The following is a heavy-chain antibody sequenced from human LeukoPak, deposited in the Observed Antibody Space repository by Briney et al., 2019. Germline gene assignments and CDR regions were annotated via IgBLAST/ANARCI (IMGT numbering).Heavy chain of an antibody. CDR3: AREGFSGTTGLFDY. V-gene: IGHV4-59*01. Sequence: PSETLSLTCTVSGGSISSYYWSWIRQPPGKGLEWIGYIYYSGSTNYNPSLKSRVTISVDTSKNQFSLKLSSVTAADTAVYYCAREGFSGTTGLFDYWGQGTLVTVSS. CDR2: IYYSGST. CDR1: GGSISSYY. D-gene: IGHD1-26*01. J-gene: IGHJ4*02.